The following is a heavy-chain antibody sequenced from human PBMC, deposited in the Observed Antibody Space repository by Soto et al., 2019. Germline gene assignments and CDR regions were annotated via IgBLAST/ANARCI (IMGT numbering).Heavy chain of an antibody. J-gene: IGHJ6*02. V-gene: IGHV3-33*01. Sequence: QVQLVESGGGVVQPGRSLRLSCAASGFTFSSYGMHWVRQAPGKGLAWVAVIWYDGRNKYYADSVRCRFTIYRDNSKNTLYLPMNSLRAEDTAVYYCARDCSGGSCYSPYDYGMDVWGQGTTVTVSS. CDR2: IWYDGRNK. D-gene: IGHD2-15*01. CDR1: GFTFSSYG. CDR3: ARDCSGGSCYSPYDYGMDV.